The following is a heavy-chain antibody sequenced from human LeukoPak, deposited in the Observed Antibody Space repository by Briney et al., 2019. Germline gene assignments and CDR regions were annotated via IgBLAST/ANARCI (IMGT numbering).Heavy chain of an antibody. Sequence: GGSLRLSCAASGFTLSSYAMSWVRQAPGKGLGWVSGIRASGGSTYFADSVKGRFTISRDNSKNTLYLQMNSLRAEDTAVYYCAKEQMTYALATRAFDIWGQGTMVTVSS. CDR3: AKEQMTYALATRAFDI. CDR1: GFTLSSYA. D-gene: IGHD1/OR15-1a*01. J-gene: IGHJ3*02. V-gene: IGHV3-23*01. CDR2: IRASGGST.